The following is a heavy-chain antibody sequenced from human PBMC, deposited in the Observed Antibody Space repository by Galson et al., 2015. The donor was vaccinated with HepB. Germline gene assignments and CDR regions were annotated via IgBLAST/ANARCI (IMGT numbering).Heavy chain of an antibody. D-gene: IGHD3-10*01. CDR3: ARGTQLGDPVYYFDY. J-gene: IGHJ4*02. Sequence: SVKVSCKASGYTFTGYYMHWVRQAPGQGLEWMGWINPNSGGTNYAQKFQGRVTMTRDTSISTAYMELSTLRSDDTAVYYCARGTQLGDPVYYFDYWGQGTLVTVSS. CDR2: INPNSGGT. CDR1: GYTFTGYY. V-gene: IGHV1-2*02.